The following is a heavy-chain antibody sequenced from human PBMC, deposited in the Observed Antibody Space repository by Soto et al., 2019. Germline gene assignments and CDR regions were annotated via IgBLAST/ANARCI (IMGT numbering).Heavy chain of an antibody. V-gene: IGHV3-30-3*01. CDR3: ARAIDARWLQGAFDY. D-gene: IGHD5-12*01. CDR1: GFTFSSYA. Sequence: QVQLVESGGGVVQPGRSLRLSCAASGFTFSSYAMHWVRKAPGKGLEWVAVISYDGSNKYYADSVKGRFTISRDNSKNTLYLQMNSLRAEDTAVYYCARAIDARWLQGAFDYWGQGTLVTVSS. CDR2: ISYDGSNK. J-gene: IGHJ4*02.